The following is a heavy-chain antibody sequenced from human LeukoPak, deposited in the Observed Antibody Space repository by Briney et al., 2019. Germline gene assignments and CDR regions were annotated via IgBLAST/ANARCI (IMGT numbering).Heavy chain of an antibody. D-gene: IGHD3-10*01. CDR1: GGSFSGYY. J-gene: IGHJ6*02. CDR2: INHSGST. CDR3: ARGTGRQTYYYYYGMDV. Sequence: PSETLSLTCAVYGGSFSGYYWSWIRQPPGKGLEWIGEINHSGSTNYNPTLESRVTISVDTSKNQFSLKLSSVTAADTAVYYCARGTGRQTYYYYYGMDVWGQGTTVTVSS. V-gene: IGHV4-34*01.